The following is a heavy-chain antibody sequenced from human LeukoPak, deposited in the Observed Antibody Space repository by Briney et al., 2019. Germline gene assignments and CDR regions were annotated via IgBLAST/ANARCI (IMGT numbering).Heavy chain of an antibody. CDR2: IYSGGNT. V-gene: IGHV3-53*05. J-gene: IGHJ4*02. Sequence: GGSLRLSCTVSGFTVSSNSMSWVRQAPGKGLEWVSFIYSGGNTHNSDSVKGRFTISRDNSKNTLYLQMNSLRDEDTAVYYCAGRDGSHDYWGQGTLVTVSS. D-gene: IGHD5-24*01. CDR3: AGRDGSHDY. CDR1: GFTVSSNS.